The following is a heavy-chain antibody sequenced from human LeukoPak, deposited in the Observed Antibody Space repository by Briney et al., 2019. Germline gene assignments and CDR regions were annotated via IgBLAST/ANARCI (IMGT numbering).Heavy chain of an antibody. D-gene: IGHD3-22*01. Sequence: PSETLSLTCTVSGGSISSYYWSWIRQPPGKGLEWIGYIYYSGSTNYNPSLKSRVTISVDKSKNQFSLKLSSVTAADTAVYYCARDTWRTDSSGYYHNWFDPWGQGTLVTVSS. CDR3: ARDTWRTDSSGYYHNWFDP. J-gene: IGHJ5*02. CDR2: IYYSGST. CDR1: GGSISSYY. V-gene: IGHV4-59*12.